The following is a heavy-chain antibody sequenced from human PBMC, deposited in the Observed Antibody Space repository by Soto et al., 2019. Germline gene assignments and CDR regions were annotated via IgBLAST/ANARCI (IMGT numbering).Heavy chain of an antibody. D-gene: IGHD1-1*01. Sequence: EVQLVDSGGGLVQPGGSLRLSCAASGFTFSSYSMIWVRQAPGKGLEWVSYISSVSSTIYYADSVKGRFTVSRDNAKNSRYLQMNSLRDEDTAVYYCTRVRQLGLDYWGQGTLVTVSS. CDR1: GFTFSSYS. CDR2: ISSVSSTI. V-gene: IGHV3-48*02. CDR3: TRVRQLGLDY. J-gene: IGHJ4*02.